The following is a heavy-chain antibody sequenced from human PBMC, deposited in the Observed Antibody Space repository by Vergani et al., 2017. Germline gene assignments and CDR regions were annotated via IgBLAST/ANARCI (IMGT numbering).Heavy chain of an antibody. CDR1: GGTFSSYT. Sequence: QVQLVQSGAEVKKPGSSVKVSCKASGGTFSSYTISWVRQAPGQGLEWMGRIIPILGIANYAQKFQGRVTITADKSTSTAYMELSSLRSEDTAVYYCALFGGDGDIPRPDYYGMDVWGQGTTVTVSS. V-gene: IGHV1-69*02. CDR2: IIPILGIA. CDR3: ALFGGDGDIPRPDYYGMDV. J-gene: IGHJ6*02. D-gene: IGHD3-16*01.